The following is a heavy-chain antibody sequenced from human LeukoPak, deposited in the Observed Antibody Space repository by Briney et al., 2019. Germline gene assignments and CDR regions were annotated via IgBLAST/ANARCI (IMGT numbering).Heavy chain of an antibody. J-gene: IGHJ4*02. CDR1: GYTFTSYG. CDR2: ISAYNGNT. V-gene: IGHV1-18*01. CDR3: ARTGSKVATISDFDY. Sequence: ASVTVSCKASGYTFTSYGISWVRQAPGQGLEWMGWISAYNGNTNYAQKLQGRVTMTTDTSTGTAYMELRSLRSDDTAVYYCARTGSKVATISDFDYWGQGTLVTVSS. D-gene: IGHD5-12*01.